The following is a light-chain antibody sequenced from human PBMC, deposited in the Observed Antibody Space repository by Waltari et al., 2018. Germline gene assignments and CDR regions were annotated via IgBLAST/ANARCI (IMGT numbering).Light chain of an antibody. CDR3: QVWDSDTDNRV. J-gene: IGLJ3*02. CDR2: DDS. Sequence: SFVLTQPPSVSVAPGQTASLFCAGTNIGSTSVHRYQQRPGHAPVLVVYDDSDRPSGIPERFSGSNSGNTATLTISGVEAGDEADYYCQVWDSDTDNRVFGGGTKVTVL. CDR1: NIGSTS. V-gene: IGLV3-21*02.